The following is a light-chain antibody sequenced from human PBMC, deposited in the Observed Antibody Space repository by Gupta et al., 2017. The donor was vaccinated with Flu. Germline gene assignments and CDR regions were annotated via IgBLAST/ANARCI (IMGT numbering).Light chain of an antibody. J-gene: IGKJ5*01. CDR2: DAS. Sequence: EIVLTQSPATLSLSPGERATLSCRASQSVSSYLAWYQQKPGQAPRLLIYDASNRANGNPARFGGRRSRXFFTLTXSSLDDEDVAVYSCQQPSTRSTFGXGTQLEIK. V-gene: IGKV3-11*01. CDR3: QQPSTRST. CDR1: QSVSSY.